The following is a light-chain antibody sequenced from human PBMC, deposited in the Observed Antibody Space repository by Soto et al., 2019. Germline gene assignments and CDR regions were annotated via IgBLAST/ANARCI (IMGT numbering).Light chain of an antibody. V-gene: IGKV3-15*01. Sequence: EIVMTQSPGTLSLSLGDTATISCRASQRLGSDLAWYQQKPGQAPRLLIFGASARPTGIPARISGSGSGTEFTLTISRLQSEDFAVYFCQQYYTWPRTFGQGTKVEI. CDR3: QQYYTWPRT. J-gene: IGKJ1*01. CDR1: QRLGSD. CDR2: GAS.